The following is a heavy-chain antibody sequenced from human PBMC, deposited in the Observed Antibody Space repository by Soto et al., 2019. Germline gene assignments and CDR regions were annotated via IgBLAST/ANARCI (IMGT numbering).Heavy chain of an antibody. V-gene: IGHV5-51*07. D-gene: IGHD3-9*01. CDR3: ARYMYYDILTGHMA. Sequence: PGESLKISCKGSGYNFSNYWIGWVHQMPGKGLEWMGIIYPGDSKTKYRPSFQGQVTISADKSISTAYLQWSSLKASDTAIYYCARYMYYDILTGHMAWGQGTLVTVSS. CDR2: IYPGDSKT. CDR1: GYNFSNYW. J-gene: IGHJ5*02.